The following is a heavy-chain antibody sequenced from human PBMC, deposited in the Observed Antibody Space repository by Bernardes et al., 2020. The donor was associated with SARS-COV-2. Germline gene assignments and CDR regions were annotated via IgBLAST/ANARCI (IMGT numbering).Heavy chain of an antibody. CDR1: GGSISSSSYY. D-gene: IGHD3-22*01. J-gene: IGHJ2*01. Sequence: SETLSLTCTVSGGSISSSSYYWGWIRQPPGKGLEWIGSIYYSGSTYYNPSLKSRVTISVDTSKNQFSLKLSSVTAADTAVYYCARDHYYDSSGYYQNYWYFDLWGRGTLVTVSS. V-gene: IGHV4-39*01. CDR2: IYYSGST. CDR3: ARDHYYDSSGYYQNYWYFDL.